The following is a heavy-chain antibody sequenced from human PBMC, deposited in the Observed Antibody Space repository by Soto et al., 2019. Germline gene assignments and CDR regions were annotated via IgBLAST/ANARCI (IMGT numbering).Heavy chain of an antibody. D-gene: IGHD2-15*01. CDR2: IKQDGSEK. Sequence: EVQLVESGGGLVQPGGSLRLSCAASGFTFSSYWMSWVRQAPGKGLEWVANIKQDGSEKYYVDSVKSRFTISRDNAKNSLYLQMNSLRAEDTAVYYCARVVVVAATNWFDPWGQGTLVTVSS. CDR1: GFTFSSYW. CDR3: ARVVVVAATNWFDP. J-gene: IGHJ5*02. V-gene: IGHV3-7*01.